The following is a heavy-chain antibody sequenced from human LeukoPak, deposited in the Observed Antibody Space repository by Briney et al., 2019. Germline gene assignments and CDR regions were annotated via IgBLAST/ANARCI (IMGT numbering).Heavy chain of an antibody. CDR2: ISAYNGNT. CDR3: ARNFIVGATTDYFDY. J-gene: IGHJ4*02. D-gene: IGHD1-26*01. V-gene: IGHV1-18*01. Sequence: GASVKVSCKASGYTFTNYGVTWVRQAPGQGLEWMGWISAYNGNTNYAQKLQGRVTMTTDTSTSTAYMELRSLRSDDTAVYYCARNFIVGATTDYFDYWGQGTLVTVSS. CDR1: GYTFTNYG.